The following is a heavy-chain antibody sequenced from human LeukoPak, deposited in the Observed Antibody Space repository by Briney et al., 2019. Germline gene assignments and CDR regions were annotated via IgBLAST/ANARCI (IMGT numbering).Heavy chain of an antibody. Sequence: GGSLRLSCVASGFTFSSYAMSWVRQAPGKGLEWVSAISGSGGSTYYADSVKGRFTISRDNSKNTLYLQMNSLRAEDTAVYYCAKAPSQQWLVFDYWGQGTLVTVSS. V-gene: IGHV3-23*01. D-gene: IGHD6-19*01. CDR1: GFTFSSYA. J-gene: IGHJ4*02. CDR3: AKAPSQQWLVFDY. CDR2: ISGSGGST.